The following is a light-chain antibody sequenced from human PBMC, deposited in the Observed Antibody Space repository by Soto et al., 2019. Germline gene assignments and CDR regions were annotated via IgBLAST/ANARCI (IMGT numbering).Light chain of an antibody. Sequence: EIVMTQSPASLSVSPRETATLSCMASQSINRYLSWYQQKPGQAPRLLIYDASRRATGIPDSFSGSGSGTEFTLTISSLQSEDFAVYYCQQYGSSPTTFGQGTKVDNK. V-gene: IGKV3D-15*01. CDR1: QSINRY. J-gene: IGKJ1*01. CDR2: DAS. CDR3: QQYGSSPTT.